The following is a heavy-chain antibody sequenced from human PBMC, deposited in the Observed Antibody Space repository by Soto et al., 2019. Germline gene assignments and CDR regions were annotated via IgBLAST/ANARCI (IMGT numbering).Heavy chain of an antibody. V-gene: IGHV3-33*01. D-gene: IGHD3-3*01. J-gene: IGHJ5*02. Sequence: GGSLRLSCAASGFTFSSYGMHWVRQAPGKGLEWVAVIWYDGSNIYYADSVKGRFTISRDNAKNTLYLQMNSLRAEDTAVYYCARDGIYYDFWGGYYPEPNWFDPWGQGTLVTVSS. CDR3: ARDGIYYDFWGGYYPEPNWFDP. CDR1: GFTFSSYG. CDR2: IWYDGSNI.